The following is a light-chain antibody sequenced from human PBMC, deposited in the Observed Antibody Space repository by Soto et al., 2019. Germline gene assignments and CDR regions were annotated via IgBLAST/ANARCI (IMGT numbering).Light chain of an antibody. J-gene: IGKJ4*01. V-gene: IGKV3D-20*02. CDR2: GAS. CDR3: QEYNYWHPIT. Sequence: IVLTLSPGTLSLSPGQTPTLSCRASQTISSSFLAWYQQKPGQAPRILIYGASSRATGIPDRFSGSGSGTEFTLTITSLQSEDSAVYYCQEYNYWHPITFGGGTQVDIK. CDR1: QTISSSF.